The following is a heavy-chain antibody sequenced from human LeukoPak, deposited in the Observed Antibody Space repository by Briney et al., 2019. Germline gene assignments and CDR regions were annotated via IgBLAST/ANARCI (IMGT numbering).Heavy chain of an antibody. CDR1: GFTFSSYD. CDR3: ARGASRHGHLFDY. V-gene: IGHV3-48*02. D-gene: IGHD6-25*01. Sequence: PGGSLRLSCAASGFTFSSYDMNWVRQAPGQGLEWISYISSSTISYADSVKGRFTVSRDNAKNSLYLQMNSLRDEDAAVYFCARGASRHGHLFDYWGQGTLVTVPS. J-gene: IGHJ4*02. CDR2: ISSSTI.